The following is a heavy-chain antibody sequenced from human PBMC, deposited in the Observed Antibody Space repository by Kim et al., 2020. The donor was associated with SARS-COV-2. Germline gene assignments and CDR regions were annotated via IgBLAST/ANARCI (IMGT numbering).Heavy chain of an antibody. CDR1: GGSFSGYY. CDR2: INHSGST. CDR3: ARIFHGGYYYYGMDV. V-gene: IGHV4-34*01. Sequence: SETLSLTCAVYGGSFSGYYWSWIRQPPGKGLEWIGEINHSGSTNYNPSLKSRVTISVDTSKNQFSLKLSSVTAADTAVYYCARIFHGGYYYYGMDVWGQGATVTVSS. J-gene: IGHJ6*02.